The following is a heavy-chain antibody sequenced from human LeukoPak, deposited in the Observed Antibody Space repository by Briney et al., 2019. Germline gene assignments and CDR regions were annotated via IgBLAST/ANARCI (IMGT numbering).Heavy chain of an antibody. CDR1: GYSFTSYW. Sequence: GESLQISCKGSGYSFTSYWIGWGRQVPGKGLEWMGIIYPGDSDTRYSPSFQGQVTISADKSISTAYLQWSSLKASDTAMYYCARLIDYYDSSGYYLDYWGQGTLVTVSS. D-gene: IGHD3-22*01. CDR3: ARLIDYYDSSGYYLDY. J-gene: IGHJ4*02. CDR2: IYPGDSDT. V-gene: IGHV5-51*01.